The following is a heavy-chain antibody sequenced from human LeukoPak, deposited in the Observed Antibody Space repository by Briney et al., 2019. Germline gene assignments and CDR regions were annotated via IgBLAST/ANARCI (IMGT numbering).Heavy chain of an antibody. Sequence: SETLSLTCTVSGGSISSYYWSWIRQPAGKGLEWIGRIYTSGSTNYNPSLKSRVTISLDTSKNQFSLKLTSVTAADTAVYYCARSGIGGDPFDIWGQGTMVTVSS. V-gene: IGHV4-4*07. CDR2: IYTSGST. CDR3: ARSGIGGDPFDI. D-gene: IGHD3-10*01. CDR1: GGSISSYY. J-gene: IGHJ3*02.